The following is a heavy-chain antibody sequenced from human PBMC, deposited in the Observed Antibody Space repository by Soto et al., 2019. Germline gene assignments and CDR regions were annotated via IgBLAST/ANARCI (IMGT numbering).Heavy chain of an antibody. Sequence: GGSLRLSCAASGFTVSSNYMSWVRQAPGKGLEWVSVIYSGGSTYYADSVKGRFTISRDNSKNTLYLQMNSLRAEDTAVYYCAREPYLTDYGMDVWGQGTTVTVSS. D-gene: IGHD2-2*01. V-gene: IGHV3-53*01. J-gene: IGHJ6*02. CDR2: IYSGGST. CDR1: GFTVSSNY. CDR3: AREPYLTDYGMDV.